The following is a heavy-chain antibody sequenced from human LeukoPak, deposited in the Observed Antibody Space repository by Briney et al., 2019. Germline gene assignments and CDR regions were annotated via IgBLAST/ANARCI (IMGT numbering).Heavy chain of an antibody. CDR3: ARDLVHLWNVFDF. CDR2: ISYDGSNK. CDR1: GFTFSSYA. D-gene: IGHD5-18*01. J-gene: IGHJ3*01. Sequence: PGGSLRLSCAASGFTFSSYAMHWVRQAPGKGLERVAVISYDGSNKYYADSVKGRFTISRDNSKNTLYLQMNSLRAEDTAVYYCARDLVHLWNVFDFWGLGTMVTVSS. V-gene: IGHV3-30-3*01.